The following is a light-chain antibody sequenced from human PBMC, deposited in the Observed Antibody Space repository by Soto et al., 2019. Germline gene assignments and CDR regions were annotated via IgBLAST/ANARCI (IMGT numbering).Light chain of an antibody. CDR2: DND. Sequence: QSVLTQPPSVSAAPGQKVTISCSGSSSNIGNNYVSWYQHLPGTAPKLLIYDNDKRPSGIPDRFSGSKSGASATLDITGLQTGDEADFYCLTWDSSLSVAVFGPGTKVTVL. CDR3: LTWDSSLSVAV. J-gene: IGLJ1*01. CDR1: SSNIGNNY. V-gene: IGLV1-51*01.